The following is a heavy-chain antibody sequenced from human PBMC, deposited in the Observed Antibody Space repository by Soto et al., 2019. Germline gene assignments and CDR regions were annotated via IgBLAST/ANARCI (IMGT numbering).Heavy chain of an antibody. Sequence: ASVKVSCEASGYTFTRYDINCVRQATGQGLEWMGWMNPNSGNTGYAQKFQGRVTMTTDTSTSTAYMELRSLRSDDTAVYYCARDYDILTVYYFDYWGQGTLVTVSS. V-gene: IGHV1-8*01. J-gene: IGHJ4*02. CDR1: GYTFTRYD. CDR3: ARDYDILTVYYFDY. D-gene: IGHD3-9*01. CDR2: MNPNSGNT.